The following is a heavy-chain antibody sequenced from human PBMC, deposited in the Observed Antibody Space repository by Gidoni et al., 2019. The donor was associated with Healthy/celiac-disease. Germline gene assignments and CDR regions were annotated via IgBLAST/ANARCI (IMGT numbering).Heavy chain of an antibody. V-gene: IGHV3-74*01. CDR1: GFTFSSYW. CDR2: INSDGSST. D-gene: IGHD1-26*01. J-gene: IGHJ1*01. CDR3: ARAPPSEWEHDSEYFQH. Sequence: EVQLVESGGGLVQPGGSLRLSCAASGFTFSSYWMHWVRQAPGKGLVWVSRINSDGSSTSYADSVKGRFTISRDNAKNTLYLQMNSLRAEDTAVYYCARAPPSEWEHDSEYFQHWGQGTLVTVSS.